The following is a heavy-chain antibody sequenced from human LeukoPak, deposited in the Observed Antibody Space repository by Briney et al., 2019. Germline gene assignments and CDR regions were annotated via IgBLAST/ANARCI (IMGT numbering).Heavy chain of an antibody. CDR1: GGSFSGYY. Sequence: SETLSLTCAVYGGSFSGYYWSWIRQPPGKGLEWIGEINHSGSTNCNPSLKSRVTISVDTSKNQFSLKLSSVTAADTAVYYCARVLLWFGEKLFKDRKYGMDVWGQGTTVTVSS. V-gene: IGHV4-34*01. CDR2: INHSGST. J-gene: IGHJ6*02. CDR3: ARVLLWFGEKLFKDRKYGMDV. D-gene: IGHD3-10*01.